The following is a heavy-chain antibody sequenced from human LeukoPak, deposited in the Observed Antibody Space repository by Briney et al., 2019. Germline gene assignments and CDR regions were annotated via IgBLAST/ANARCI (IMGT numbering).Heavy chain of an antibody. CDR1: GGSISNYY. Sequence: SETLSLTCTVSGGSISNYYWSWIRQPPGKGLEWLGYIFYNGNTNYNPSLTSRVTMSLDTSKNQFPLKLTSVTAADTAVYYCARHFSPAAAGTFDHWGQGILVTVSS. V-gene: IGHV4-59*08. CDR3: ARHFSPAAAGTFDH. J-gene: IGHJ4*02. D-gene: IGHD6-13*01. CDR2: IFYNGNT.